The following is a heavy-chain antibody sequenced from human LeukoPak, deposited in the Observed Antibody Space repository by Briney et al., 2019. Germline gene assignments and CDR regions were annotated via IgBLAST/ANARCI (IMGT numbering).Heavy chain of an antibody. Sequence: GASVKVSCKASGYTFTGYYMHWVRQAPGQGLEWMGWINPNSGGTNYAQKFQGRVTMTRDTSISTAYMELSRLRSDDTAVYYCARDSTTWFGELLRNWFDPWGQGTLVTVSS. D-gene: IGHD3-10*01. J-gene: IGHJ5*02. CDR3: ARDSTTWFGELLRNWFDP. V-gene: IGHV1-2*02. CDR2: INPNSGGT. CDR1: GYTFTGYY.